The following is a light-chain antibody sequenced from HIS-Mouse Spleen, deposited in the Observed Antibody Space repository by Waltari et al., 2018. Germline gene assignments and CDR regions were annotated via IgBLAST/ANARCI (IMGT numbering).Light chain of an antibody. J-gene: IGLJ3*02. CDR3: SSYTSSSTRV. V-gene: IGLV2-14*03. CDR2: DVS. Sequence: QSALTQPASVSGSPGPSITISCTGTSSDVGGSNYVSWYQQHPGKAPKLMIYDVSNRPSGVSNRFSGSKSGNTASLTISGLQAEDEADYYCSSYTSSSTRVFGGGTKLTVL. CDR1: SSDVGGSNY.